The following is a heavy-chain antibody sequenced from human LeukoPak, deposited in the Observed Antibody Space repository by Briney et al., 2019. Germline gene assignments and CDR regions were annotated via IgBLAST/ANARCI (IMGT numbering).Heavy chain of an antibody. CDR1: GCSFTSYW. CDR2: IYPGDSDT. V-gene: IGHV5-51*01. J-gene: IGHJ6*04. D-gene: IGHD2-21*02. Sequence: GESLKSSCKGSGCSFTSYWIGRGRQMAGKGLEGRGIIYPGDSDTRYSPSFQRQVTLSADKSISTAYLQWSSLKASDTAMYYCARFFGYCGGDCYGDVWGKGTTVTVSS. CDR3: ARFFGYCGGDCYGDV.